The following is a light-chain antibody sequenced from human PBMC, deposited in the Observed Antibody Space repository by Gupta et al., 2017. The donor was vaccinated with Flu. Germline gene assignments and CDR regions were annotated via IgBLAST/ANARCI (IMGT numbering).Light chain of an antibody. J-gene: IGLJ3*02. CDR3: GTWDMSLNAAV. CDR2: DDN. Sequence: QSILTQPPSLSAAPGQKVVISCSGSTSNVGSNYVAWYQQLSGTAPKLLIYDDNKRPSGIPERFSCSRSGTSATLGSAGLQTGDEATYYCGTWDMSLNAAVCGGGTEVTVL. CDR1: TSNVGSNY. V-gene: IGLV1-51*01.